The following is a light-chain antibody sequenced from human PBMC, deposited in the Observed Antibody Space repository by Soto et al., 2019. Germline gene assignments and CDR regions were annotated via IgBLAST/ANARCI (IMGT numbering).Light chain of an antibody. V-gene: IGLV2-14*01. J-gene: IGLJ1*01. Sequence: QSVLTQPASVSGSPGQSITISCTGTSSDVGGYNYVSWYQQHPGKAPKLMIYAVSHRPSGVSNRFSGSKSGTTATLTSSGLPADDEPDYYCCSCTVSGTYVFGTGTKVTAL. CDR2: AVS. CDR3: CSCTVSGTYV. CDR1: SSDVGGYNY.